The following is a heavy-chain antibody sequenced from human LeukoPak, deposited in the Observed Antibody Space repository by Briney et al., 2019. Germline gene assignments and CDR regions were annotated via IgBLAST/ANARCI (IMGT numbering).Heavy chain of an antibody. CDR2: ISYDGSNK. J-gene: IGHJ4*02. V-gene: IGHV3-30*03. CDR3: ARLTTPYYYDSSGYPY. Sequence: GGSLRLSCAASGFTFTTYWMTWVRQAPGKGLEWVAVISYDGSNKYYADSVKGRFTISRDNSKNTLYLQMNSLRAEDTAVYYCARLTTPYYYDSSGYPYWGQGTLVTVSS. CDR1: GFTFTTYW. D-gene: IGHD3-22*01.